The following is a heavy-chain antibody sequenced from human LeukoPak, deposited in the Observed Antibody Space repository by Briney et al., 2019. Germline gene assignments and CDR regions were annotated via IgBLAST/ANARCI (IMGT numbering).Heavy chain of an antibody. CDR3: ARAGLYNWNYEGTAYFDY. V-gene: IGHV3-20*04. CDR2: INWNGGST. J-gene: IGHJ4*02. D-gene: IGHD1-7*01. Sequence: GGSLRLSCEASGSPFDDFAMSWVRQAPGKGLEWVSGINWNGGSTGYADSVKGRFTISRDNAKNSLYLQMNSLRAEDTALYYCARAGLYNWNYEGTAYFDYWGQGTLVTVSS. CDR1: GSPFDDFA.